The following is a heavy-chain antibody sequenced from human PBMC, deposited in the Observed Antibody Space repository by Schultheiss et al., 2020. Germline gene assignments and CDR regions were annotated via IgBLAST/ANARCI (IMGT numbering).Heavy chain of an antibody. Sequence: SETLSLTCAVSGGSISSGGYSWSWIRQPPGKGLEWIGYIYYSGSTNYNPSLKSRVTISVDTSKNQFSLKLSSVTAADTAVYYCARQGMEQQLVLFGWFDPWGKGTLVTVSS. CDR2: IYYSGST. CDR3: ARQGMEQQLVLFGWFDP. V-gene: IGHV4-30-4*07. CDR1: GGSISSGGYS. J-gene: IGHJ5*02. D-gene: IGHD6-13*01.